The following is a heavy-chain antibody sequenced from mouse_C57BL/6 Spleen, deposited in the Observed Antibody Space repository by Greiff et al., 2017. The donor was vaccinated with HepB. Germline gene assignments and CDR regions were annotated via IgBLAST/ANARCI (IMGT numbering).Heavy chain of an antibody. J-gene: IGHJ4*01. V-gene: IGHV1-15*01. Sequence: VQLQQSGAELVRPGASVTLSCKASGYTFTDYEMHWVKQTPVHGLEWIGAIDPETGGTAYNQKFKGKAILTADKSSSTAYMELRSLTSEDSAVYYCTREGYSNYLYYAMDYWGQGTSVTVSS. CDR1: GYTFTDYE. CDR2: IDPETGGT. CDR3: TREGYSNYLYYAMDY. D-gene: IGHD2-5*01.